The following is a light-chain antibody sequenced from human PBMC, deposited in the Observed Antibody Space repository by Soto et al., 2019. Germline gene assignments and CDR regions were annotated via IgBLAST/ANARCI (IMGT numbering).Light chain of an antibody. CDR2: RAS. Sequence: EVVLTQSPATLSVSPGEGATLSCRASQSVNVLLAWYQQKPGQAPRLLIYRASTRATGGPARFSGSGSETEFTLTISTLQSEDFAVYYCQQYNNWPITFGKGTRLEIK. J-gene: IGKJ5*01. CDR1: QSVNVL. CDR3: QQYNNWPIT. V-gene: IGKV3-15*01.